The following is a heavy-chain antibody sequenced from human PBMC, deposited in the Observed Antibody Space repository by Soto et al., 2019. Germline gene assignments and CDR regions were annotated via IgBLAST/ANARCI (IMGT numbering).Heavy chain of an antibody. CDR3: ARKSLYGSGSSFDF. Sequence: QVQLVQSGAEVKKPGASVRVSCKASGYTFTDYYMHWVRQAPGQGLEWMAWINPNTGDTKYDQKFQGRVTVTRDTSNRILYMELSNLRSDDTAIYYCARKSLYGSGSSFDFWGQGTLVTVSS. CDR1: GYTFTDYY. CDR2: INPNTGDT. D-gene: IGHD3-10*01. J-gene: IGHJ5*01. V-gene: IGHV1-2*02.